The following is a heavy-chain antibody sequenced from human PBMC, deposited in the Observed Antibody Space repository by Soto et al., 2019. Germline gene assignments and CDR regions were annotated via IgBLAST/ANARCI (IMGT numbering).Heavy chain of an antibody. D-gene: IGHD3-9*01. CDR2: ISGSGGST. J-gene: IGHJ4*02. Sequence: PGGSLRLSCAASGFTFSSYAMSWVRQAPGKGLEWVSTISGSGGSTYYADSVKGRFTISRDNSKNTLYLQMNSLRAEDTAVYYCAKEGRTYYDILTGPFDYWGQGTLVTVSS. V-gene: IGHV3-23*01. CDR1: GFTFSSYA. CDR3: AKEGRTYYDILTGPFDY.